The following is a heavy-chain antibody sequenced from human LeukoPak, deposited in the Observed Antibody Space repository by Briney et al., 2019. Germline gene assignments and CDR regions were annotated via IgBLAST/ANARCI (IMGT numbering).Heavy chain of an antibody. Sequence: GGSLRLSCAASGFSFSSYAISWVRQAPGKGLEWASAISGSGGSTYYEDSVKGRFTISRDNSKNTLYLQMNSLRAEDTAVYYCAKPAHYYDSSGYYYWGQGTLVTVSS. V-gene: IGHV3-23*01. D-gene: IGHD3-22*01. CDR3: AKPAHYYDSSGYYY. CDR2: ISGSGGST. J-gene: IGHJ4*02. CDR1: GFSFSSYA.